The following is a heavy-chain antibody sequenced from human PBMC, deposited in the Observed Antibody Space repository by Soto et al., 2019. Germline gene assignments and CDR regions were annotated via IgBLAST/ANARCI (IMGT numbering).Heavy chain of an antibody. CDR1: GFTFSSYG. CDR2: IWYDGSNK. J-gene: IGHJ4*02. D-gene: IGHD3-22*01. Sequence: TGGSLRLSCAASGFTFSSYGMHWVRQAPGKGLEWVAVIWYDGSNKYYADSVKGRFTISRDNSKNTLYLQMNSLRAEDTAVYYCARDAHYYDSSGYPDYWGQGTLVTVSS. CDR3: ARDAHYYDSSGYPDY. V-gene: IGHV3-33*01.